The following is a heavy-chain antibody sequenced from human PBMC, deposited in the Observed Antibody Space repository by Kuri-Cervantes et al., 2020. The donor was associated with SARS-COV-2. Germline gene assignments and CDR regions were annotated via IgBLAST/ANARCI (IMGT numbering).Heavy chain of an antibody. D-gene: IGHD3-22*01. Sequence: ASVKVSCKASGYTFTGYYMHWVRQAPGQGLEWMGWINPNSCGTNYAQKFQGWVTMTRDTSISTVYMELSRLRSEDTAVYYCARGPGLSDSRGYYYFYWGQGTLVTVSS. CDR3: ARGPGLSDSRGYYYFY. CDR1: GYTFTGYY. CDR2: INPNSCGT. J-gene: IGHJ4*02. V-gene: IGHV1-2*04.